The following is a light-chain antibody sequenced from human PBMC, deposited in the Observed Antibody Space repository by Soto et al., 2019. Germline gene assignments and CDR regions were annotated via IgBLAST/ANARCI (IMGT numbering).Light chain of an antibody. V-gene: IGLV2-23*01. Sequence: QSVLAQPASVSGSLGQSMTISCTGTSSDIGSYNLVSWYQQHPGKAPKLMIYEGSKRPSGVSNRFSGSKSGNTASLTISGLQAEDGADYYCCSYAGSSTYAFGTGTKVTLL. CDR2: EGS. CDR3: CSYAGSSTYA. CDR1: SSDIGSYNL. J-gene: IGLJ1*01.